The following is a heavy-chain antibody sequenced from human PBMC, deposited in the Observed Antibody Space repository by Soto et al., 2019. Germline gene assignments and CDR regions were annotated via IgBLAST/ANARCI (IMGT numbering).Heavy chain of an antibody. D-gene: IGHD3-3*01. CDR1: GYSFIGHY. CDR2: INPNSGST. V-gene: IGHV1-2*02. J-gene: IGHJ5*02. CDR3: ATADGVVGIWFDP. Sequence: ASVKVSCKASGYSFIGHYIHWVRQAPGQGLEWMGWINPNSGSTTYAQRFQGRVTMTRDTSISTAYMELSSLRSDDTAVFYCATADGVVGIWFDPWGQGTLVTVSS.